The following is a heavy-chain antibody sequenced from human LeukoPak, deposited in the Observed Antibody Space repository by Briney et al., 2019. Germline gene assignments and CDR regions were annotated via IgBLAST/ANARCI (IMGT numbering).Heavy chain of an antibody. J-gene: IGHJ4*02. CDR3: VGRPWNFDY. Sequence: PGGSLRLSCAASGFTFGSHTMHWVHQVPGKGLEWVGRIKSKNDGETIDLAAPVRGRFTLSRDESKRMVFLEMNSLKTEDTAVYYCVGRPWNFDYWGQGTLVTVSS. CDR1: GFTFGSHT. CDR2: IKSKNDGETI. D-gene: IGHD1-1*01. V-gene: IGHV3-15*01.